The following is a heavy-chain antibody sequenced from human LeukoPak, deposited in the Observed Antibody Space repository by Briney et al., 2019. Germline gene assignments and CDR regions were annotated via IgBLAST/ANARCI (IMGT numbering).Heavy chain of an antibody. CDR2: ISYDGPNK. Sequence: GGSLRLSCAASGFTFSSYAMHWVRQAPGKGLEWVAAISYDGPNKYYADSVKGRFTISRDNSKNTLYLQMNSLRAEDTAVYYCAKDYSYGSDYWGQGTLVTVSS. J-gene: IGHJ4*02. D-gene: IGHD5-18*01. CDR1: GFTFSSYA. V-gene: IGHV3-30*04. CDR3: AKDYSYGSDY.